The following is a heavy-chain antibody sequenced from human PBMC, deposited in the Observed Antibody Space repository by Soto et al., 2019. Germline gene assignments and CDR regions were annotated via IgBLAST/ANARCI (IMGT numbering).Heavy chain of an antibody. D-gene: IGHD3-3*01. CDR3: ARLGYDFWSGYYNLWFDP. J-gene: IGHJ5*02. CDR2: IYYSGST. CDR1: GGSISSSSYY. Sequence: PSETLSLTCTVSGGSISSSSYYWGWIRQPPGKGLEWIGSIYYSGSTYYNPSLKSRVTISVDTSKNQFSLKLSSVTAADTAVYYCARLGYDFWSGYYNLWFDPWGQGTLVTVS. V-gene: IGHV4-39*01.